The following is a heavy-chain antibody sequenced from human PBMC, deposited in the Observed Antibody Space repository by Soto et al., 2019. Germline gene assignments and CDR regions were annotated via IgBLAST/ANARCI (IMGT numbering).Heavy chain of an antibody. CDR2: IRRKANSYTK. V-gene: IGHV3-72*01. J-gene: IGHJ6*02. Sequence: EVQLVESGGGLVQPGGSLRLSCAASGLIFSDYHMDWVRQAPGKGLEWVGRIRRKANSYTKEYAASVKGRFTISRDDSKNSLYLQMNILKTENTAVYYCAMLGGWSGGSNDMDVWGQGTTVTVSS. CDR1: GLIFSDYH. CDR3: AMLGGWSGGSNDMDV. D-gene: IGHD6-19*01.